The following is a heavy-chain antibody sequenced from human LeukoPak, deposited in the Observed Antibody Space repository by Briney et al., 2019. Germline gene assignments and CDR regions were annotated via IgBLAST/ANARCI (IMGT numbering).Heavy chain of an antibody. CDR1: GGSFSGYY. CDR3: ARVGSSWPRDVFDI. CDR2: INHSGST. Sequence: SETLSLTCAVYGGSFSGYYWSWIRQPPGKGLEWIGEINHSGSTNYNPSLKSRVTISVDTSKNQFSLKLSSVTAADTAVYYCARVGSSWPRDVFDIWGQGTMVTVSS. J-gene: IGHJ3*02. V-gene: IGHV4-34*01. D-gene: IGHD6-13*01.